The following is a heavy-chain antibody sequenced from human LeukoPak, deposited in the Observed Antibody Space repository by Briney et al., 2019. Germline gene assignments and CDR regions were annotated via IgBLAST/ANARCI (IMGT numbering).Heavy chain of an antibody. CDR3: TRYDSSRFDP. Sequence: AGTSLRLSCAGSGFTFSGYGMHWVRQAPGKGLEWVTGIAFDGSRKHYADSVKGRFTISRDNARNTMDLQMNSLRVEDTAVYHCTRYDSSRFDPWGQGTLVIVSS. J-gene: IGHJ5*02. CDR1: GFTFSGYG. CDR2: IAFDGSRK. V-gene: IGHV3-30*03. D-gene: IGHD3-3*01.